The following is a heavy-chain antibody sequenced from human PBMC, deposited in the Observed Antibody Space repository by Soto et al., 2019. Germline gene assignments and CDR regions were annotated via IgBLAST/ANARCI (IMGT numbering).Heavy chain of an antibody. J-gene: IGHJ4*02. CDR1: GGSFTSNNW. CDR3: ASRDPGTSVDY. V-gene: IGHV4-4*02. CDR2: IYRTGST. Sequence: SETLSLTCAVSGGSFTSNNWWTWVRQPPGHGLEWIGEIYRTGSTNYNPSLKSRNTISLDKSENQFSLKVTSLIASVSAVYYCASRDPGTSVDYWGQGTLVTVSS. D-gene: IGHD1-7*01.